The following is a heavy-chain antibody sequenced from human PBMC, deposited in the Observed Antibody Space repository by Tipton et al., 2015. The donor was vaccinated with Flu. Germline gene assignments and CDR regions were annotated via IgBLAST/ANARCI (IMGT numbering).Heavy chain of an antibody. CDR2: IYYSGTT. CDR3: ARIKSGTGWFDP. CDR1: GGSINNSSYY. J-gene: IGHJ5*02. D-gene: IGHD6-25*01. Sequence: TLSLTCTVSGGSINNSSYYWGWIRQPPGKGLEWIGSIYYSGTTYYNPSLKSRVTIFVDTSKNQFSLKLTSVTAADTAVYYCARIKSGTGWFDPWGQGTLVTVSS. V-gene: IGHV4-39*01.